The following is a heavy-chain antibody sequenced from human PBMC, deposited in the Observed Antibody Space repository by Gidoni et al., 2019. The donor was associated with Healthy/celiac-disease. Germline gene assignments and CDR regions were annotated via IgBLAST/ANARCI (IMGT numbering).Heavy chain of an antibody. CDR3: AKGVRDGYKYRPRDNYFDY. D-gene: IGHD5-12*01. Sequence: EVQLVESGGGLVQPGGSLRLSCSASVFTFISYAMSWVRQAPGKGLEWVSAISGSGGSTDYADSVKGRFTISRDNSKNTLYLQMNSLRAEDTAVYYCAKGVRDGYKYRPRDNYFDYWGQGTLATVSS. CDR2: ISGSGGST. V-gene: IGHV3-23*04. CDR1: VFTFISYA. J-gene: IGHJ4*02.